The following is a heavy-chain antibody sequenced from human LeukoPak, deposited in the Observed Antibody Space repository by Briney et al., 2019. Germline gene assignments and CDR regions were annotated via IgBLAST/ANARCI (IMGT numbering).Heavy chain of an antibody. CDR3: ARDPNGDYLCAFDF. D-gene: IGHD4-17*01. J-gene: IGHJ3*01. V-gene: IGHV3-23*01. CDR2: ITSRDGRT. CDR1: EFTSSRYA. Sequence: GGSLRLSCAAPEFTSSRYAMTWVRQAPGKGLEWVSSITSRDGRTSYADSVKGRFTVSRDNSKNTLYLQMNYLRVEDTAVYYCARDPNGDYLCAFDFWGQGTLVTVSS.